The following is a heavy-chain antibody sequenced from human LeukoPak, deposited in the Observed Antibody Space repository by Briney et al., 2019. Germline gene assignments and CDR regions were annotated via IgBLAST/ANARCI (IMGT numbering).Heavy chain of an antibody. CDR1: GFTFSSYA. J-gene: IGHJ4*02. CDR3: ATLPPVATNGPFDY. D-gene: IGHD5-12*01. V-gene: IGHV3-23*01. Sequence: PGGSLRLSCAASGFTFSSYAMSWVRQAPGKGLEWVSAISGSGGSTYYADPVKGRFTISRDNSKNTLYLQMNSLRAEDTAVYYWATLPPVATNGPFDYWGQGTLVNGFS. CDR2: ISGSGGST.